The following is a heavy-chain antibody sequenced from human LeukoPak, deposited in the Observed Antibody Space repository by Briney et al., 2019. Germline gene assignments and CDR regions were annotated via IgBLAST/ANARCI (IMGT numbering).Heavy chain of an antibody. CDR2: ISSSGRTI. J-gene: IGHJ4*02. CDR3: ARVGYDFWSGYLNYFDY. D-gene: IGHD3-3*01. V-gene: IGHV3-48*04. Sequence: GGSLRLSCAASGFTFSSYSMNWVRQAPGKGLEWISYISSSGRTIYYADSVKGRFTISRDNAKNTLYLQMNSLRAEDTAVYYCARVGYDFWSGYLNYFDYWGQGTLVTVSS. CDR1: GFTFSSYS.